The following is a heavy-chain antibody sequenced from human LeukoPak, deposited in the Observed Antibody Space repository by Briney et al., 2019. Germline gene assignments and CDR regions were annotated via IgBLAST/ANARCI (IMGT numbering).Heavy chain of an antibody. CDR3: ARGLSGYASSLGY. CDR1: GFTFNRYW. Sequence: GGSLRLSCAASGFTFNRYWMTWVRQAPGKGLEWVANIKQDESEKYYVDSVRGRFSISRDNAKNTLYLQMNSLRAEDTAVYYCARGLSGYASSLGYWGQGTLVTVSA. V-gene: IGHV3-7*01. D-gene: IGHD6-6*01. CDR2: IKQDESEK. J-gene: IGHJ4*02.